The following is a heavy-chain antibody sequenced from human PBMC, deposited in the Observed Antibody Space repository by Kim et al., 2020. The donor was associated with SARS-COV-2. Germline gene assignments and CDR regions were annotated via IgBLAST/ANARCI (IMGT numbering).Heavy chain of an antibody. V-gene: IGHV3-7*01. Sequence: GGSLRLSCAASGFTISSYWMSWVRQAPGKGLEWVANIKQDGSEKYYVDSVKGRFTISRDNAKNSLYLQMNSLRAEDTAVYYCASRSRVEAFGYWGQGTLVTVSS. J-gene: IGHJ4*02. D-gene: IGHD2-15*01. CDR1: GFTISSYW. CDR2: IKQDGSEK. CDR3: ASRSRVEAFGY.